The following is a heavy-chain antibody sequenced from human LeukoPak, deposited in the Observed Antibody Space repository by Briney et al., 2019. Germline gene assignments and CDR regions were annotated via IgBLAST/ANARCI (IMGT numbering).Heavy chain of an antibody. D-gene: IGHD3-3*01. CDR1: GGSISSYY. Sequence: ASETLSLTCTVSGGSISSYYWSWIRQPPGKGLEWIGSIYHSGSTYYNPSLKSRVTISVDTSKSQFSLKLSSVTAADTAVYYCASTTYYDFWSGYENNWGQGTLVTVSS. CDR3: ASTTYYDFWSGYENN. CDR2: IYHSGST. J-gene: IGHJ4*02. V-gene: IGHV4-59*08.